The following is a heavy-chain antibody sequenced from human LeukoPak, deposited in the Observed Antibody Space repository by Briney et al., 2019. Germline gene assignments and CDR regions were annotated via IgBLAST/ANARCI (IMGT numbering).Heavy chain of an antibody. CDR1: GDTFLDSY. Sequence: ASVSLTCDASGDTFLDSYLYCLRQAPGQGLEWMGWINPNSGDTNYAQNFQGSVTMTRETTITTAYMELSRLRSDDTAVYYCEGPGPVFTSGARGHWSPVTVSS. CDR2: INPNSGDT. D-gene: IGHD3-22*01. CDR3: EGPGPVFTSGA. V-gene: IGHV1-2*02. J-gene: IGHJ4*03.